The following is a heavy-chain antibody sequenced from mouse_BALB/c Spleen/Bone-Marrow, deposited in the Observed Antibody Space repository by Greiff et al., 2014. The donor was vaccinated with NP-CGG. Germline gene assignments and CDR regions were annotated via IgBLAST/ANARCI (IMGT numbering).Heavy chain of an antibody. V-gene: IGHV5-6*01. D-gene: IGHD2-3*01. Sequence: EVQLVESGGDLVKPGGSLKLSCAASGFTFSSYGMSWVRQTPDKRLEWVATISTGGSQTYYTDSVKGRFTISRDNAKNTLYLQMSSLKSEDSAICYCARRGYDNSYWYFGVWGAGTTVTVSS. CDR1: GFTFSSYG. CDR2: ISTGGSQT. J-gene: IGHJ1*01. CDR3: ARRGYDNSYWYFGV.